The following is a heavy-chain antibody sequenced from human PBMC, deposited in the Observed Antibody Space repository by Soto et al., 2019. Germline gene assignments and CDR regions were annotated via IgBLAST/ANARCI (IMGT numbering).Heavy chain of an antibody. CDR3: ARDLSGGSSWYEFDS. J-gene: IGHJ4*02. CDR2: VHYSGAT. Sequence: SETLSLTCTVSGDSIRSSYWSWVRQPPGKGLEWIGYVHYSGATNSNPSLKSRVTISADTSKNQFSLKVVSVTPSDTAVYFCARDLSGGSSWYEFDSWGPGILVTVSS. V-gene: IGHV4-59*01. CDR1: GDSIRSSY. D-gene: IGHD6-13*01.